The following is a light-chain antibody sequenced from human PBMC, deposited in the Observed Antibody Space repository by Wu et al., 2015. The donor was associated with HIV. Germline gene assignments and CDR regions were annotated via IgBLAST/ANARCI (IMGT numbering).Light chain of an antibody. Sequence: EIVLTQSPGTLSLSPGEGATLSCRASQSVTNNYLAWYQQTPGQAPRLLTYAASTRATGIPDRFSGSGSGTDFTLTISWLETEDFAVYYCQQFGSSPWTFGQGTKVEI. CDR2: AAS. CDR3: QQFGSSPWT. J-gene: IGKJ1*01. CDR1: QSVTNNY. V-gene: IGKV3-20*01.